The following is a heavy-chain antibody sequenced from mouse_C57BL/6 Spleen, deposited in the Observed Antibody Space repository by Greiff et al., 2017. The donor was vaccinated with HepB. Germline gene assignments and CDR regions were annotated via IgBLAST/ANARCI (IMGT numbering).Heavy chain of an antibody. D-gene: IGHD1-1*01. Sequence: QVQLQQPGAELVMPGASVKLSCKASGYTFTSYWMHWVKQRPGQGLEWIGEIDPSDSYTNYNQKFKGKSTLTVDKSSSTAYMQLSSLTSEDSAVYYCARVTTVVSYFDYWGQGTTLTVSS. CDR3: ARVTTVVSYFDY. J-gene: IGHJ2*01. CDR1: GYTFTSYW. V-gene: IGHV1-69*01. CDR2: IDPSDSYT.